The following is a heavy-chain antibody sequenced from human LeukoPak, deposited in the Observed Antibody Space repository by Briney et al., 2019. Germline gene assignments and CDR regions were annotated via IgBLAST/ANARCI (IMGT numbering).Heavy chain of an antibody. V-gene: IGHV3-23*01. D-gene: IGHD1-26*01. CDR3: AKDPQTLYVGPTPFDY. Sequence: GGSLRLSCAASGFTFSSYAMSWVRQAPGKGLEWLSDISGGGGSTYYADSVKGRFTISKDNSKDTLYLQMNNLRAEDTAVYYCAKDPQTLYVGPTPFDYWGQGTLVTVSS. CDR1: GFTFSSYA. J-gene: IGHJ4*02. CDR2: ISGGGGST.